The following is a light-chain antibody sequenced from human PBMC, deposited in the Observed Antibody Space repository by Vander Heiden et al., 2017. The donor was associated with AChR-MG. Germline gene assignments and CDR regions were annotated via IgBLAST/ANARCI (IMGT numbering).Light chain of an antibody. Sequence: QSALTQPASVSGSPVQSITISCPGTRSDIDDANYDSWYQQHPGKAPNLIMYDVTWRPSGVSNRFSGAKSGSTAALTISGLQTEDEADYYCSSHTSNNDLGVFGPGTKVTVL. CDR1: RSDIDDANY. V-gene: IGLV2-14*03. CDR3: SSHTSNNDLGV. CDR2: DVT. J-gene: IGLJ1*01.